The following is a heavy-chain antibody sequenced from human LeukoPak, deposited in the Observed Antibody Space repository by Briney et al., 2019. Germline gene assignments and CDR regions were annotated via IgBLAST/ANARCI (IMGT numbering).Heavy chain of an antibody. J-gene: IGHJ4*02. V-gene: IGHV4-38-2*02. CDR3: ARHFYGSGSYYDV. CDR1: GYSISSGYY. CDR2: IYHSGST. Sequence: SETLSLTCTVSGYSISSGYYWGWIRQPPGKGLEWIGSIYHSGSTYFNPSLKSRVTISVDTSKNQFSLKLSSVTAADTAVYYCARHFYGSGSYYDVWGQGSLVTVSS. D-gene: IGHD3-10*01.